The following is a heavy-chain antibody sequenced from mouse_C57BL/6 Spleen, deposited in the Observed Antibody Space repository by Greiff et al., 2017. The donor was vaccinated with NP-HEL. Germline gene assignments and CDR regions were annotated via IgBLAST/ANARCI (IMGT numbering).Heavy chain of an antibody. V-gene: IGHV1-50*01. CDR2: IDPSDSYT. Sequence: QVQLQQPGAELVKPGASVKLSCKASGYTFTSYWMQWVKQRPGQGLEWIGEIDPSDSYTNYNQKFKGKATLTVDTSSSTAYMQLSSLTSEDSAVYYCARRGDYDGYYYYFDYWGKGTTLTVSS. J-gene: IGHJ2*01. CDR3: ARRGDYDGYYYYFDY. CDR1: GYTFTSYW. D-gene: IGHD2-3*01.